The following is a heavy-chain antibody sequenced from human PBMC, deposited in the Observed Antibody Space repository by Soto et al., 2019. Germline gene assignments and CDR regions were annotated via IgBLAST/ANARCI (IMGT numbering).Heavy chain of an antibody. J-gene: IGHJ5*02. Sequence: SETLSLTCTVSGGSISSGGYYWSWIRQHPGKGLEWIGYIYYSGSTYYNPSLKSRVTISVDTSKNQFSLKLSSVTAADTAVYYCARLYYYGSGSYYHNWFDPWGQGTLVTVSS. CDR2: IYYSGST. CDR1: GGSISSGGYY. D-gene: IGHD3-10*01. CDR3: ARLYYYGSGSYYHNWFDP. V-gene: IGHV4-31*03.